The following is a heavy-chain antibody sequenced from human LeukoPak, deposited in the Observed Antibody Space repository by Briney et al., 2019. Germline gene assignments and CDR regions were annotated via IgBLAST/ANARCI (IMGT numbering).Heavy chain of an antibody. CDR1: GGSISGSSYY. CDR2: IYYRGST. Sequence: PSETLSLTCTVSGGSISGSSYYWGWIRQPPGKGLEWIGSIYYRGSTYYNPTPKSRVTVSVDTSKNQFSLKLSPVTAADTAVYYCALIRGYCRTWGQGTLVTVPS. V-gene: IGHV4-39*01. J-gene: IGHJ5*02. D-gene: IGHD2-15*01. CDR3: ALIRGYCRT.